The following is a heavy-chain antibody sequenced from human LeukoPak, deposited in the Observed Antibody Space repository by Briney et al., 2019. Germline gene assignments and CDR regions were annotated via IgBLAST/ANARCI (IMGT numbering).Heavy chain of an antibody. D-gene: IGHD6-6*01. J-gene: IGHJ4*02. Sequence: GGSLRLSCAASGFTFSNAWMSWVRQAPGKGLEWVGRIKSKTDGGTTDYAAPVKGRFTISRDDSKNTLYLQMNSLKTEDTAVYYCTTDRRWQLVPIDYWGQGTLVTVSS. V-gene: IGHV3-15*01. CDR3: TTDRRWQLVPIDY. CDR1: GFTFSNAW. CDR2: IKSKTDGGTT.